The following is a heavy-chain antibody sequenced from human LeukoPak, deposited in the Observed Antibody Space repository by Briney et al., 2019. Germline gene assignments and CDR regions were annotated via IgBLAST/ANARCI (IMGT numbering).Heavy chain of an antibody. CDR3: AREVVVVVAARGAFDY. J-gene: IGHJ4*02. Sequence: SETLSLTCAVSGYSISSGYYWGWIRQPPGKGREWIGSIYHSGSTYYNPSLKSRVTISVDTSKNQFSLKLSSVTAADTAVYYCAREVVVVVAARGAFDYWGQGTLVTVSS. CDR2: IYHSGST. V-gene: IGHV4-38-2*02. CDR1: GYSISSGYY. D-gene: IGHD2-15*01.